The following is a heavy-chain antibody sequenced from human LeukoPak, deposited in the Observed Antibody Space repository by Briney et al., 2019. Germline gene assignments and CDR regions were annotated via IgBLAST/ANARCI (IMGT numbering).Heavy chain of an antibody. V-gene: IGHV3-7*01. CDR1: GFTFSSYW. J-gene: IGHJ4*02. Sequence: GGSLRLSCAASGFTFSSYWMSWVRQAPGKGLEWVANMKQDGSKTYYVDSVKGRFTISRGTARNSLYLQMNSQRDEDTAVYYCARETALYCSGDSCYWAFDYWGQGTLVTVSS. CDR2: MKQDGSKT. D-gene: IGHD2-21*01. CDR3: ARETALYCSGDSCYWAFDY.